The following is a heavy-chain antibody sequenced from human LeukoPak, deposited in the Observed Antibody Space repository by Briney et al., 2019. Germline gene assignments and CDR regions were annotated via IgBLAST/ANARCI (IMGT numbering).Heavy chain of an antibody. J-gene: IGHJ3*02. CDR2: IIPIFGTA. D-gene: IGHD3-22*01. CDR3: ARDRKGDSSGYPDAFDI. CDR1: GGTFSSYA. V-gene: IGHV1-69*05. Sequence: SVKVSCKASGGTFSSYAISWVRQAPGQGLEWMGGIIPIFGTANYAQKFQGRVTITTDESTSTAYMELSSLRSEDTAVYYCARDRKGDSSGYPDAFDIWGQGTMVTVSS.